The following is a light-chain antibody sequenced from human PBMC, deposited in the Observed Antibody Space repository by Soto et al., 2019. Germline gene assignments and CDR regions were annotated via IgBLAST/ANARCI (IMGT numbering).Light chain of an antibody. Sequence: IVMTQAPVSLSVSGGERATLSVGASQSVSSNLAWYQQKPGQAPSLLIYGAFTRATGIPARFSGTGSGTEFTLTISSLQSEDYAVYFCQQYNNWPYTFGQGTKVDIK. CDR3: QQYNNWPYT. CDR1: QSVSSN. V-gene: IGKV3-15*01. CDR2: GAF. J-gene: IGKJ2*01.